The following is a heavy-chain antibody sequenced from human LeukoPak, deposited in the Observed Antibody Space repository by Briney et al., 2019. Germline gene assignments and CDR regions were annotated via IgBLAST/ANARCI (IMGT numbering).Heavy chain of an antibody. CDR3: ARGPVFDY. Sequence: SGPTLVKPTQTLTLTCTFSGFSLSTATVAVGWIRQPTGKALEWLALIYWDDDKRYSPSLKSRLTITKDTSKDQVVLTMTNMDPVDTATYYCARGPVFDYWGQGTLVTVSS. D-gene: IGHD1-14*01. CDR1: GFSLSTATVA. J-gene: IGHJ4*02. CDR2: IYWDDDK. V-gene: IGHV2-5*02.